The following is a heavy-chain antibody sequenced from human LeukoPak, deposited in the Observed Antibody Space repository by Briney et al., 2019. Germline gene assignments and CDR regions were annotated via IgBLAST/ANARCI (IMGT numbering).Heavy chain of an antibody. CDR1: GYTFSHYS. D-gene: IGHD3-16*02. CDR2: ISSTSDYI. Sequence: GGSLRLPCAASGYTFSHYSVNWVRQAPGKGLEWVSSISSTSDYIYYADSVKGRFTISRDNTESSLYLQMNSLRAEDTAVYYCVSGNDPDSTWENYRLDAFDIWGQGTTVIVSS. V-gene: IGHV3-21*01. CDR3: VSGNDPDSTWENYRLDAFDI. J-gene: IGHJ3*02.